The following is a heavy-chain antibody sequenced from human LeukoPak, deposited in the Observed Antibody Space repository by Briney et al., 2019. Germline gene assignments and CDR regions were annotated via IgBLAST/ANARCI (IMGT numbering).Heavy chain of an antibody. J-gene: IGHJ4*02. Sequence: GGSLRLSRAASGFTFSVSAMHCVRHASGTGVEWVGRIRSSANSYGTAYAASRNDRFTISRDDSKNTAYQQMNSLTTEDTAVYYCTRDILDGYNVDYWGQGTLVTVSS. CDR2: IRSSANSYGT. CDR3: TRDILDGYNVDY. CDR1: GFTFSVSA. D-gene: IGHD5-24*01. V-gene: IGHV3-73*01.